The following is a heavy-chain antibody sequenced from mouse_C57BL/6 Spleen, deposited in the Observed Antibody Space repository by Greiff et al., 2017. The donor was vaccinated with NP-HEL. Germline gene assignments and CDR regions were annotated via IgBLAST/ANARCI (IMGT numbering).Heavy chain of an antibody. Sequence: EVQLQQSGPELVKPGASVKIPCKASGYTFTDYNMDWVKQSHGKSLEWIGDINPNNGGTIYNQKFKGKATLTVDKSSSTAYMELRSLTSEDTAVYDCARSLYSNYDWYFDGWGTGTTVTVTS. CDR1: GYTFTDYN. CDR2: INPNNGGT. CDR3: ARSLYSNYDWYFDG. J-gene: IGHJ1*03. D-gene: IGHD2-5*01. V-gene: IGHV1-18*01.